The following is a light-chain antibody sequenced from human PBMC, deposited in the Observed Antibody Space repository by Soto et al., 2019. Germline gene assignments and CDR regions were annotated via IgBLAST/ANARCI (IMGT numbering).Light chain of an antibody. CDR2: EVS. V-gene: IGLV2-8*01. J-gene: IGLJ1*01. Sequence: SVLTQPPSASGSPGQSVTISCTGTSSDIAYYKYVSWYQQHPGKAPKLILYEVSERPSGVPDRFSGSKSGNTASLTVSGLQAEDEALYYCSSYAGSNNFVFGTGTKVTVL. CDR3: SSYAGSNNFV. CDR1: SSDIAYYKY.